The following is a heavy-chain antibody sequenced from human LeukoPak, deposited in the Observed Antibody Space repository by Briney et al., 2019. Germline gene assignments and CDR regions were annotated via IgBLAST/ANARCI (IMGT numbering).Heavy chain of an antibody. CDR3: AKDPNGDYIGAFDI. V-gene: IGHV3-23*01. J-gene: IGHJ3*02. CDR2: ISGSGGST. Sequence: SGGSLRLSCATSKFKFNNYGMTWLRQAPGKGLEWVSSISGSGGSTQYADSVQGRFTISRDNSKNTLYLQMNSLRAEDTAVYYCAKDPNGDYIGAFDIWGQGTMVTVSS. D-gene: IGHD4-17*01. CDR1: KFKFNNYG.